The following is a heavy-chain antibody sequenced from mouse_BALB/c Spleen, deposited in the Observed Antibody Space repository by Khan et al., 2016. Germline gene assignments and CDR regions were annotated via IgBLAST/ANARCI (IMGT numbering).Heavy chain of an antibody. J-gene: IGHJ2*01. Sequence: IQLVQSGPELVKPGASVKISCKTSGYTFSDYTVHWVKQSHGKSLEWVGNVNPNIGGTHYNEKFKGKATLTVDKSSNTAYMELRSLTSEDSAVYYCARARNFDNWGQGTTLTVSS. CDR1: GYTFSDYT. V-gene: IGHV1-22*01. CDR3: ARARNFDN. CDR2: VNPNIGGT.